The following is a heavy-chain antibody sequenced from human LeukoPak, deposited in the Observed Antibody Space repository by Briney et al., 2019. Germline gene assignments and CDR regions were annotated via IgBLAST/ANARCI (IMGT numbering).Heavy chain of an antibody. D-gene: IGHD5-18*01. J-gene: IGHJ5*02. V-gene: IGHV3-23*01. CDR2: ISGSGGST. CDR1: GFTFSSYA. CDR3: AKDLGRAADTARAPFDP. Sequence: VGTLRLSCAASGFTFSSYAMSWVRQSSGKGPERVSAISGSGGSTYYADPVKGRFTISRDNFKNTLYLQMNSLRAEDTAVYYCAKDLGRAADTARAPFDPWGQGTLVTVSS.